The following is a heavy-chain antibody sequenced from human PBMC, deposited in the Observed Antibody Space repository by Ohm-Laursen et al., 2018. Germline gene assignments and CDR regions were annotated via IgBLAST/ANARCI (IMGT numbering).Heavy chain of an antibody. CDR1: GGSFSGYY. CDR2: INHSGST. D-gene: IGHD3-9*01. CDR3: ARYGGILTNTTMFDY. Sequence: TLSLTWAVYGGSFSGYYWSWIRQPPGKGLEWIGEINHSGSTNYNPSLKSRVTISVDTSKNQFSLKLSSVTAADTAVYYCARYGGILTNTTMFDYWGQGTLVTVSS. J-gene: IGHJ4*02. V-gene: IGHV4-34*01.